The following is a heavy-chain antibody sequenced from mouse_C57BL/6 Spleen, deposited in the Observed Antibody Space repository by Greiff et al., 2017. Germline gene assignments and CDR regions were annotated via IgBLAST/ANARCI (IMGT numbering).Heavy chain of an antibody. Sequence: EVKLMESGGGSVQPGGSLSLSCAASGFTFTDYYMSWVRQPPGKALEWLGFIRNKANGYTTEYSASVKGRFTISRDNSQSILYLQMNALRAEDSATYYCARSSSYSYYFDYWGQGTTLTVSS. D-gene: IGHD1-1*01. CDR3: ARSSSYSYYFDY. CDR2: IRNKANGYTT. V-gene: IGHV7-3*01. CDR1: GFTFTDYY. J-gene: IGHJ2*01.